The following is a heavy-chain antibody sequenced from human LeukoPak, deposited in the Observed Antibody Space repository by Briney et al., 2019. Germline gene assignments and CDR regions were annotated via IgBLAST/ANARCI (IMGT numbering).Heavy chain of an antibody. CDR1: GGSISSYY. D-gene: IGHD3-16*01. J-gene: IGHJ4*02. V-gene: IGHV4-59*01. CDR3: ARGFALGAAGAEAFDY. Sequence: SETLSLTCTVSGGSISSYYWSWIRQPPGKGLEWIGYIYYSGSTNYNPSLKGRVTISVDTSKNQFSLKLSSVTAADTAVYYCARGFALGAAGAEAFDYWGQGTLVTVSS. CDR2: IYYSGST.